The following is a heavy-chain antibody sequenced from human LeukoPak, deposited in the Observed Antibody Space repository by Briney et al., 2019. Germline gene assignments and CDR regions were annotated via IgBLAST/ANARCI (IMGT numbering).Heavy chain of an antibody. CDR3: ARGFSTVTTD. CDR1: GFTFNTYA. J-gene: IGHJ4*02. V-gene: IGHV3-23*01. D-gene: IGHD4-17*01. CDR2: ISGSGGIT. Sequence: GGSLRLSCAASGFTFNTYAMTWVRQAPGKGLEWVSGISGSGGITYYADSVKGRFTISRDNAKNTMYLQMNSLRAEDTAVYYCARGFSTVTTDWGQGTLVTVSS.